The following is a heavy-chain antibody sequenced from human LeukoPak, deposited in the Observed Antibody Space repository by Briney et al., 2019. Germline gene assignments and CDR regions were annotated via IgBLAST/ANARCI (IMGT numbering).Heavy chain of an antibody. V-gene: IGHV3-53*01. CDR3: ARDTGSGYCSGGRCRGAFDI. Sequence: GGSLRLSCAASGFTFSTYSMNWVRQAPGKGLEWVSVIYSGDNTYYADSVKGRFTISRDTPKNTLYLQMKSLRAEDTAVYYCARDTGSGYCSGGRCRGAFDIWGQGTMVTVSS. J-gene: IGHJ3*02. D-gene: IGHD2-15*01. CDR2: IYSGDNT. CDR1: GFTFSTYS.